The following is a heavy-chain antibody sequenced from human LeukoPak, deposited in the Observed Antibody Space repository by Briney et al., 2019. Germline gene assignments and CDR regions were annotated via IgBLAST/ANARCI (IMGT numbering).Heavy chain of an antibody. D-gene: IGHD3-9*01. Sequence: GGSLGLSCAASGITFSSYGMHGVRQAPGKGLEWVAVISYDGSNKYYADSVKGRFTISRDNSKNTLYLQMNSLRAEDTAVYYCAKDRYFDWLLEFDYWGQGTLVTVSS. V-gene: IGHV3-30*18. CDR2: ISYDGSNK. CDR1: GITFSSYG. CDR3: AKDRYFDWLLEFDY. J-gene: IGHJ4*02.